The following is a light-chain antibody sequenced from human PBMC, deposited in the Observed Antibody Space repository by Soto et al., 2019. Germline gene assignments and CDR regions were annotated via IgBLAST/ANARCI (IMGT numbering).Light chain of an antibody. J-gene: IGLJ1*01. CDR3: SSYAVSRNV. CDR2: EVN. CDR1: SSDVGGYNY. V-gene: IGLV2-8*01. Sequence: HSALTHPPSASWSPGQSVAISCTGTSSDVGGYNYVSWYQQHPGKAPKLMIYEVNKRPSGVPDRFSGSKSGNTASLTVSGIKAEVDADYYCSSYAVSRNVFVTANKVT.